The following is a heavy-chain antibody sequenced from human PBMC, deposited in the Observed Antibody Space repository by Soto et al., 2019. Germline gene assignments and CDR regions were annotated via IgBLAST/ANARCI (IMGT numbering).Heavy chain of an antibody. J-gene: IGHJ4*02. CDR1: GGSISSYY. Sequence: SETLSLTCTVSGGSISSYYWSWIRQPPGKGLEWIGYIYYSGSTNYNPSLKSRVTISVDTSKNQFSLKLSSVTAADTAVYYCASSIAYCGGDCYPYYFDYWRQGTLVTVSS. V-gene: IGHV4-59*01. D-gene: IGHD2-21*02. CDR2: IYYSGST. CDR3: ASSIAYCGGDCYPYYFDY.